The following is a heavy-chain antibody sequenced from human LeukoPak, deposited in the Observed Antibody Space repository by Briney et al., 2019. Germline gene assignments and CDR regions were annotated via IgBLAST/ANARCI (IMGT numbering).Heavy chain of an antibody. J-gene: IGHJ4*02. CDR1: GLTFSDYY. V-gene: IGHV3-11*04. D-gene: IGHD3-16*01. CDR2: ISGSSHVK. Sequence: GGSLRLSCAASGLTFSDYYMSWIRQAPGKGLEWVSQISGSSHVKYYADSVKGRFTISRDNAKSSLYLQMNSLRAEDTAVYYCARVGGPGDFDYWGQGTLVTVSS. CDR3: ARVGGPGDFDY.